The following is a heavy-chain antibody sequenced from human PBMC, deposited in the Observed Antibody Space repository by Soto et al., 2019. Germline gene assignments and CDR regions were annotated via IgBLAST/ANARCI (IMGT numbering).Heavy chain of an antibody. V-gene: IGHV3-23*01. CDR2: ISGSGGST. CDR3: ATPIVVVPAVTYTFDY. J-gene: IGHJ4*02. Sequence: GGSLRLSCAASGFTFSSYAMSWVRQAPGKGLEWVSAISGSGGSTYYADSVKGRFTISRDNSKNTLDLQMNSLRAEDTAVYYCATPIVVVPAVTYTFDYWGQGTLVTVSS. D-gene: IGHD2-2*01. CDR1: GFTFSSYA.